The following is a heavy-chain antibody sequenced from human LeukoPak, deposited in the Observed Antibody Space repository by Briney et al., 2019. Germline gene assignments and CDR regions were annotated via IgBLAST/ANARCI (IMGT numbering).Heavy chain of an antibody. Sequence: GGSLRLSCAASGFTFSSYAMSWVRQAPGKGLEWVSAISGSGGSTYYADSVKGRFTISRDNAKNSLSLQMNSLRAEDTAVYYCARGGYNYGSVFDYWGQGTLVTVSS. CDR1: GFTFSSYA. J-gene: IGHJ4*02. CDR2: ISGSGGST. V-gene: IGHV3-23*01. D-gene: IGHD5-18*01. CDR3: ARGGYNYGSVFDY.